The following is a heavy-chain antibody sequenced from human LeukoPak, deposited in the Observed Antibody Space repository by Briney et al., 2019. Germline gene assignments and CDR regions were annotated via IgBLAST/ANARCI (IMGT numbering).Heavy chain of an antibody. Sequence: GGSLRLSCAASGFTFSSYWMSWVRQAPGKGLEWVANIKQDGSEKYYVDSVKGRFTISRDNAKSSLYLQMSSLRADDTAVYYCARDRLLYYYDSGPTGHFQHWGQGTLVTV. CDR1: GFTFSSYW. CDR3: ARDRLLYYYDSGPTGHFQH. D-gene: IGHD3-22*01. V-gene: IGHV3-7*01. CDR2: IKQDGSEK. J-gene: IGHJ1*01.